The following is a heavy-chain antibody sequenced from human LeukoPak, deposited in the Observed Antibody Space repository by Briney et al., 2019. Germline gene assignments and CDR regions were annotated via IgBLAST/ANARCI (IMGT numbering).Heavy chain of an antibody. CDR1: GYTFTGYY. J-gene: IGHJ4*02. V-gene: IGHV1-2*02. D-gene: IGHD2-2*02. CDR2: INPNSGGT. CDR3: ARGPDFGQLGTIDIVVVPAAISFICDY. Sequence: ASVKVSCKASGYTFTGYYMHWGRQAPGQGVEWMGWINPNSGGTNYAQKFQGRVTMTRDTSISTAYMDLSRLRSDDTAVYYCARGPDFGQLGTIDIVVVPAAISFICDYWGQGTLVTVSS.